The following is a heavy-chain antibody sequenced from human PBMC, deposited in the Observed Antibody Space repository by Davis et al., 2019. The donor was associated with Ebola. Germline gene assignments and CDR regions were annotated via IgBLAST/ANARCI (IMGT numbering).Heavy chain of an antibody. J-gene: IGHJ6*04. CDR1: GDSVPSGG. CDR3: ARGWLRGGLDV. CDR2: TYYSSKWYH. V-gene: IGHV6-1*01. Sequence: HSQTLSLTCAISGDSVPSGGWNWIMQSPSRGLEWLGRTYYSSKWYHDYAVSLKSRITINPDTAKNQFSLQLNSVTPEDTALYYCARGWLRGGLDVWGEGTTVTVSS. D-gene: IGHD5-18*01.